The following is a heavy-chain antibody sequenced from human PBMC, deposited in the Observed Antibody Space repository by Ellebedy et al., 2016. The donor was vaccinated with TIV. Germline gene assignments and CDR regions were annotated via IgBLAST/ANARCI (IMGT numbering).Heavy chain of an antibody. CDR3: ARQGKRPFDF. J-gene: IGHJ4*02. V-gene: IGHV5-51*01. Sequence: GESLKISCKASGYSFTTYWIGWVRQMPGIGLQWMGIIYPGDSETITRYSPSFQDHVTISVDNSINTAYLQWSSLKASDTAMYYCARQGKRPFDFWGQGTLVTVSS. CDR1: GYSFTTYW. D-gene: IGHD6-6*01. CDR2: IYPGDSETIT.